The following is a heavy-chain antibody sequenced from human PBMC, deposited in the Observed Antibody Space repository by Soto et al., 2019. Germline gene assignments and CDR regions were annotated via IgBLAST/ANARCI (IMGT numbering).Heavy chain of an antibody. J-gene: IGHJ4*02. CDR1: GFAFNNYG. Sequence: GGSLRLSCTVSGFAFNNYGINWVRQAPGKGLEWVSSISKSDYTYYSDSVKGRFTISRDNAKNSVSLQMNTLRVEDTAVYYCASEDSIIIPAVSDFWGQGTLVTVSS. V-gene: IGHV3-21*01. CDR2: ISKSDYT. D-gene: IGHD2-2*01. CDR3: ASEDSIIIPAVSDF.